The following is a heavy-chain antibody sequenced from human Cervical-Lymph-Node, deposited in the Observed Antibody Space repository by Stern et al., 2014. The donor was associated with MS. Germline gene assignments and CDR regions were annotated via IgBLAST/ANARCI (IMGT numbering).Heavy chain of an antibody. D-gene: IGHD4-11*01. CDR2: ISYDGSNK. V-gene: IGHV3-30*01. J-gene: IGHJ4*02. CDR3: ARGNAASFDY. Sequence: MQLVEPGGGVVQPGRSLRLSCGASGFTFSSYAMHWVRQATGKGLEWVAVISYDGSNKYYADSVKGRFTISRDNSKNTLYLQMNSLRAEDTAVYYCARGNAASFDYWGQGTLVTVSS. CDR1: GFTFSSYA.